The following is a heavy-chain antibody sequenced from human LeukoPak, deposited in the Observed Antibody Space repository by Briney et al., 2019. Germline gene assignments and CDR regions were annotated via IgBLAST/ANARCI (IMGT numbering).Heavy chain of an antibody. CDR3: AKDRSYYYGSGSSFDY. CDR2: IYSGGTT. J-gene: IGHJ4*02. D-gene: IGHD3-10*01. Sequence: GGSLRLSCAASGFTVSSNYMSWVRQAPGKGLEWVSVIYSGGTTYYAVSVKGRFTISRDNSKNTLYMQMNSLRAEDTAVYYCAKDRSYYYGSGSSFDYWGQGTLVTVSS. V-gene: IGHV3-53*05. CDR1: GFTVSSNY.